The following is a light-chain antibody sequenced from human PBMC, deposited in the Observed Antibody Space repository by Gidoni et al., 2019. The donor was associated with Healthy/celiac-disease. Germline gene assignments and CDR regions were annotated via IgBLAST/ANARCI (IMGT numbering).Light chain of an antibody. Sequence: EIVLTQSPATLSSSPGERATLSCGASQSVSSSYLDWYQQKPGLAPRLLIYDASSRATGIPDRFSGSGSGTDFTLTISRLEPEDFAVYYCQQYGSSPLTFGGGTKVEIK. CDR1: QSVSSSY. J-gene: IGKJ4*01. V-gene: IGKV3D-20*01. CDR2: DAS. CDR3: QQYGSSPLT.